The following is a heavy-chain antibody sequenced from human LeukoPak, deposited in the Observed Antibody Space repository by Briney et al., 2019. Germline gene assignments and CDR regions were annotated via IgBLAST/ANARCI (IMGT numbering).Heavy chain of an antibody. Sequence: PGGSLRLSCAASGFTFSSYGMHWVRQAPGKGLEWVAFIRYDGSNKYYADSVKGRFTISRDNSKNTLYLQMNSLRAEDTAVYYCAKDQQPSGRAPLDYWGQGTLVTVSS. J-gene: IGHJ4*02. CDR2: IRYDGSNK. CDR1: GFTFSSYG. D-gene: IGHD1-26*01. V-gene: IGHV3-30*02. CDR3: AKDQQPSGRAPLDY.